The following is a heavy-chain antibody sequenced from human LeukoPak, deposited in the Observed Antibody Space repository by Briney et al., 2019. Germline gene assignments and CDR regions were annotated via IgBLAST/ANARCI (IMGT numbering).Heavy chain of an antibody. J-gene: IGHJ4*02. V-gene: IGHV4-61*02. D-gene: IGHD5-12*01. CDR1: GALISSGSYY. CDR3: ARDTSGYEVFDY. CDR2: MYTSGST. Sequence: SQTLSLTCTVSGALISSGSYYWSWIRQPAGKGLEWIGRMYTSGSTNYNPSLKSRVTISVDTSKNQFSLKLSSVTAADTAVYYCARDTSGYEVFDYWGQGTLVTVSS.